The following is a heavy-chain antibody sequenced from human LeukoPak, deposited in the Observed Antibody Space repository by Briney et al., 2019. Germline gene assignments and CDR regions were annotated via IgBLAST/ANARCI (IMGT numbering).Heavy chain of an antibody. CDR1: GGSISSYY. J-gene: IGHJ5*02. D-gene: IGHD2-15*01. CDR2: IYYSGST. V-gene: IGHV4-59*08. CDR3: ARLGSLGYCSGGSCFPDWFDP. Sequence: PSETLSLTCTVSGGSISSYYWSWIRQPPGKGLEWIGYIYYSGSTNYNPSLKSRVTISVDTSKNQFSLKLSSVTAADTAVYYCARLGSLGYCSGGSCFPDWFDPWGQGTLVTVSS.